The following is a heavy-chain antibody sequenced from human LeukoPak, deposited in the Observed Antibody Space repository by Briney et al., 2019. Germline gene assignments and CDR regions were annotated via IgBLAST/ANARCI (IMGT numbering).Heavy chain of an antibody. Sequence: GRALRLSCAASGFTFSSYSMNWVRQAPGKGLEWVSSISSSSSYIYYADSVKGRFTLSRDNAKHSLFLQMNSLRAEDTAVYYCARDLVSCSGGSCRYGVAFHIWGQGRMVTVST. V-gene: IGHV3-21*01. CDR1: GFTFSSYS. J-gene: IGHJ3*02. D-gene: IGHD2-15*01. CDR3: ARDLVSCSGGSCRYGVAFHI. CDR2: ISSSSSYI.